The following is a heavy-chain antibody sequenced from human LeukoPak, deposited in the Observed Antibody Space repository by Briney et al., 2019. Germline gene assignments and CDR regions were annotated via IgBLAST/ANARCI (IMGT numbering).Heavy chain of an antibody. Sequence: GASVKVSCKASGYTFTSYGISWVRQAPGQGLEWMGWISAYNGNTDYAQKLQGRVTMTTDTSTSTAYMELRSLRSDDTAVYYCARGRLGGYEETDIVVVRAAIGEEDYYYGMDVWGQGTTVTVSS. CDR1: GYTFTSYG. V-gene: IGHV1-18*01. CDR3: ARGRLGGYEETDIVVVRAAIGEEDYYYGMDV. J-gene: IGHJ6*02. D-gene: IGHD2-2*01. CDR2: ISAYNGNT.